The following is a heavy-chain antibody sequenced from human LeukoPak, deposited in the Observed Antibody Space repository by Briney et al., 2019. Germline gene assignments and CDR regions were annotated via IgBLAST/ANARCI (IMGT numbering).Heavy chain of an antibody. V-gene: IGHV3-21*01. CDR3: ARVVVAVQYVMDV. Sequence: GGSLRLSCAASGFTFSNYIMNWVRQAPGKGLEWVSSISSSSSYIYYADSVKGRFTISRDNAKNSLYLQMNSLRAEDTAVYYCARVVVAVQYVMDVWGQEPTVTVSS. J-gene: IGHJ6*02. CDR2: ISSSSSYI. D-gene: IGHD2-15*01. CDR1: GFTFSNYI.